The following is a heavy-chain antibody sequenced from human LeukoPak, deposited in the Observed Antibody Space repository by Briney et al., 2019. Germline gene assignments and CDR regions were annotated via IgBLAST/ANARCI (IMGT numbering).Heavy chain of an antibody. J-gene: IGHJ4*02. V-gene: IGHV4-4*07. CDR3: AREDPLVAARGLDF. Sequence: SETLSLTCTVSGGSISSYFWSWIQQPAGKGLEWIGRIYASGNTNYNSSLKSRLTMSIDTSKNQFSLRLSSVTAADTAVYYCAREDPLVAARGLDFWGQGTLVTVSS. CDR2: IYASGNT. D-gene: IGHD2-15*01. CDR1: GGSISSYF.